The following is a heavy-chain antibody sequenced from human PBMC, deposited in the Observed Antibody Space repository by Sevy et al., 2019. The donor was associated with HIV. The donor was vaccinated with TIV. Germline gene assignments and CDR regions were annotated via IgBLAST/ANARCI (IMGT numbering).Heavy chain of an antibody. J-gene: IGHJ6*02. Sequence: GGSLRLSCTASGFTLSDYYISWIRQAPGKGLQWISYMSGSDDSDGDDTIDYADAVKGRFTISRDNAKNSLYLQLSSLRADDTAVYYCARDHVKDGKGGDYYYHAMDVWGRGTTVTVSS. D-gene: IGHD3-16*01. CDR3: ARDHVKDGKGGDYYYHAMDV. CDR1: GFTLSDYY. V-gene: IGHV3-11*01. CDR2: MSGSDDSDGDDTI.